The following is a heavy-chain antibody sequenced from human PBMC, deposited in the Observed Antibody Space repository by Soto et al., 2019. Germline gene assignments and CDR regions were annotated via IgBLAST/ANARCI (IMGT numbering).Heavy chain of an antibody. J-gene: IGHJ4*02. CDR3: ARARYCTGGSCYSDY. Sequence: GGSLRLACAASGFTFTTYWMQWVRQAPGRGLLWVSRINSDGSSTTYADSVKGRFTISRDNAKNTLYLQMNSLRAEDTALYYCARARYCTGGSCYSDYWGQGTLVTVSS. CDR1: GFTFTTYW. D-gene: IGHD2-15*01. CDR2: INSDGSST. V-gene: IGHV3-74*01.